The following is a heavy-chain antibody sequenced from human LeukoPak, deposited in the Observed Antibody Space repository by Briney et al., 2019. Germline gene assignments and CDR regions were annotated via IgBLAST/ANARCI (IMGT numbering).Heavy chain of an antibody. V-gene: IGHV4-31*03. D-gene: IGHD5-12*01. CDR2: IYHTGSTGST. CDR1: GGSFSSGDYY. Sequence: PSETLSLTCTVSGGSFSSGDYYWSWIRQHPGKGLEWIGFIYHTGSTGSTHYNPTLKSRLTMSLDTSKNQFSLKLSSVTAADTAVYYCERLWGYDGYAPYGMDVWGQGTTVTVSS. J-gene: IGHJ6*02. CDR3: ERLWGYDGYAPYGMDV.